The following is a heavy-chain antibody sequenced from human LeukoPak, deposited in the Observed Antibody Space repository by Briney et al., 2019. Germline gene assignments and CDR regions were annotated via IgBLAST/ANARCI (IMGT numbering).Heavy chain of an antibody. CDR1: GFTFSTYS. D-gene: IGHD4-17*01. CDR2: ISGSGVRT. V-gene: IGHV3-23*01. J-gene: IGHJ4*02. Sequence: PGGSLRLSCAASGFTFSTYSMTWVRQAPGKGLEWVSAISGSGVRTQYADSVKGRFTISRDNSKNTLHLQLNSLRGEDTAAYYCAKTLNDYGDHIDYWGQGTLVTVSS. CDR3: AKTLNDYGDHIDY.